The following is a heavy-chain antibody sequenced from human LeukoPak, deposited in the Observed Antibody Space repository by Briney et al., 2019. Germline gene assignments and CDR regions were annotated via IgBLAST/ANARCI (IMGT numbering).Heavy chain of an antibody. CDR3: ARAYCSGGSCYLDY. CDR2: IYTSGST. D-gene: IGHD2-15*01. V-gene: IGHV4-4*07. J-gene: IGHJ4*02. CDR1: GGSISSYY. Sequence: PSETLSLTCTVSGGSISSYYWSWIRQPAGKGLEWIGRIYTSGSTNYNPSLKSRVTMSVDTSKNQFSLKLSSVTAVDTAVYYCARAYCSGGSCYLDYWGQGTLVTVSS.